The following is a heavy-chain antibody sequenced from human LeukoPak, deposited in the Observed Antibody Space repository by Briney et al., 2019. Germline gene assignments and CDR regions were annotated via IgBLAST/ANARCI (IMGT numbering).Heavy chain of an antibody. D-gene: IGHD2-8*01. J-gene: IGHJ4*02. CDR3: AGSLGYCTSNVCYLKY. CDR2: ISISSSYI. V-gene: IGHV3-21*04. Sequence: GGSLRLSCAASGFTFSRYSMNWVRQAPGKGLEWVSSISISSSYICYADSVKGRFTMSRDNAKNSLYLQVNSLRSDDTAVYYCAGSLGYCTSNVCYLKYWGQGTLVTVSS. CDR1: GFTFSRYS.